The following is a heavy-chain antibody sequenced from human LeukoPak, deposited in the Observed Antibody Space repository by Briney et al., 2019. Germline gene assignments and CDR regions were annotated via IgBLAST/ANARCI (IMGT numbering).Heavy chain of an antibody. CDR3: AKDLPTARYFDY. J-gene: IGHJ4*02. CDR1: GFTFSSYG. Sequence: GGSLRLSCAASGFTFSSYGMHWVRQAPGKGLEWVAFIRYDGSNKYYADSVKGRFTISRDNSKNTLYLQMNSLRAEDTAVYYCAKDLPTARYFDYWGQGTLVTVSS. V-gene: IGHV3-30*02. CDR2: IRYDGSNK.